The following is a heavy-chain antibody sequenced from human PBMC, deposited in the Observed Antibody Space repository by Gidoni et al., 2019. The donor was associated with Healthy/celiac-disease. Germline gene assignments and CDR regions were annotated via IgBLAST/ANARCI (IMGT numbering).Heavy chain of an antibody. CDR3: AKDRSITIFGVVNAFDI. CDR2: ISGSGGST. J-gene: IGHJ3*02. CDR1: GFTFSSYA. D-gene: IGHD3-3*01. Sequence: EVQLLESGGGLVQPGGSLRLSCAASGFTFSSYAMSWVRQAPGKGLGWVSAISGSGGSTYYADSVKGRFTISRDNSKNTLYLQMNSLRAEDTAVYYCAKDRSITIFGVVNAFDIWGQGTMVTVSS. V-gene: IGHV3-23*01.